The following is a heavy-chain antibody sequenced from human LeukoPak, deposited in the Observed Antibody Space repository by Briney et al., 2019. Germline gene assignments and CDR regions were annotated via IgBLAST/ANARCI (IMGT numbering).Heavy chain of an antibody. Sequence: ASVKVSCKPSGYTFTSYDINWVRQATGQGLEWMGWMNPNSGNTGYAQKFQGRVTMTRNTSISTAYMELSSLRSDDTAVYYCARRRGFSGTTIGYWGQGTLVTVSS. D-gene: IGHD1-1*01. J-gene: IGHJ4*02. CDR1: GYTFTSYD. V-gene: IGHV1-8*01. CDR3: ARRRGFSGTTIGY. CDR2: MNPNSGNT.